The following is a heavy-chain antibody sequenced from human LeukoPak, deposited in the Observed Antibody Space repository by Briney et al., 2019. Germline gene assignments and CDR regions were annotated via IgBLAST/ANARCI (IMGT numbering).Heavy chain of an antibody. J-gene: IGHJ4*02. D-gene: IGHD6-13*01. CDR2: ISGDGGST. V-gene: IGHV3-43*02. CDR1: GFTFDDYA. CDR3: AKVGVGIAAAGPFDY. Sequence: QSGGFLRLSCAASGFTFDDYAMHWVRQAPGKGLEWVSLISGDGGSTYYADSVKGRFTISRDNSKNSLYLQMNSLRAEDTAVYYCAKVGVGIAAAGPFDYWGQGTLVTVSS.